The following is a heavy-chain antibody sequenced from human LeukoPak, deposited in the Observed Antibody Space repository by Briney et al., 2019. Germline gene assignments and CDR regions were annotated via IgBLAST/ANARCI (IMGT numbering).Heavy chain of an antibody. V-gene: IGHV4-59*08. Sequence: SETLSLTCTVSGGSISSYYWSWIRQPPGKGLGGIGYIYYSGSTNYNPSLKSRVTISVDTSKNQFSLKLSSVTAADTAVYYCARLAMVRGEGWFDPWGQGTLVTVSS. D-gene: IGHD3-10*01. CDR2: IYYSGST. CDR3: ARLAMVRGEGWFDP. CDR1: GGSISSYY. J-gene: IGHJ5*02.